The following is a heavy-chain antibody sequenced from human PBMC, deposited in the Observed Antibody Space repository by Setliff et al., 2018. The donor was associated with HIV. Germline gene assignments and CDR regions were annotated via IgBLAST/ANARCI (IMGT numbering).Heavy chain of an antibody. V-gene: IGHV1-46*01. CDR3: ARARRRYHYYGMDV. CDR1: GYTFTSYY. J-gene: IGHJ6*02. Sequence: ASVKVSCKASGYTFTSYYMHWVRQAPGQGLEWMGIINPSGGNTNYAQKFQARVTMTSDTSTSTAYMELRSLRSDDTAVYYCARARRRYHYYGMDVWGQGTTVTVSS. CDR2: INPSGGNT. D-gene: IGHD1-20*01.